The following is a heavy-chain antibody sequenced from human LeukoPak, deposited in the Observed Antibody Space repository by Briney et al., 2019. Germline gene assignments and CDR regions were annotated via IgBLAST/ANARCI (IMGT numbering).Heavy chain of an antibody. CDR2: ISYDGSNK. V-gene: IGHV3-30*04. D-gene: IGHD3-16*02. CDR3: AVTESGYDYVWGSYPGDAFDI. J-gene: IGHJ3*02. CDR1: GFTFSSYS. Sequence: GGAPRLSCAASGFTFSSYSMHWVRPAPGQGLEWVGVISYDGSNKYYADSVKGRFTISRDNSKNTLYLQMNSLRAEDTAVYYCAVTESGYDYVWGSYPGDAFDIWGQGTMVTVSS.